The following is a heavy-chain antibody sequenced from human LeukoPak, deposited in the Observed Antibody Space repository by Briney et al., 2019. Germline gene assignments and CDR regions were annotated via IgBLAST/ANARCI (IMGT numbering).Heavy chain of an antibody. CDR2: ISGSGGST. CDR3: AKDRHYYGSGRDAFDI. CDR1: GFTFSSYA. Sequence: PGGSLRLSCAASGFTFSSYAMSWVRQAPGKGLEWVSAISGSGGSTYYADSVKGRFTISRDNSKNTLYLQMNSLRAEDTAVYYCAKDRHYYGSGRDAFDIWGQGTMVTVSS. J-gene: IGHJ3*02. V-gene: IGHV3-23*01. D-gene: IGHD3-10*01.